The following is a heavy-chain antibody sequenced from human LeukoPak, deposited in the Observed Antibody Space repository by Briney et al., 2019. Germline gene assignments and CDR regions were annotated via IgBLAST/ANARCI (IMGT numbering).Heavy chain of an antibody. D-gene: IGHD6-19*01. J-gene: IGHJ4*02. CDR2: IKLDGSEK. CDR3: AKEGC. CDR1: GFSFSRVW. V-gene: IGHV3-7*01. Sequence: PGGSLRLSCAASGFSFSRVWMSWVRQAPGKGPEWVASIKLDGSEKYYVDSVKGRFTISRDNAKNSLYLQMNTLRAEDTAVYYCAKEGCWGQGTLVTVSS.